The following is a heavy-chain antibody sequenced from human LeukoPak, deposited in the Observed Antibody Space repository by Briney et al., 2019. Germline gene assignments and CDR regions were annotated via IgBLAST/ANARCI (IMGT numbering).Heavy chain of an antibody. J-gene: IGHJ4*02. D-gene: IGHD3-10*01. CDR2: IKTDGSDK. CDR3: ARDLVKEGVSPNADF. CDR1: GVTFSSDW. V-gene: IGHV3-7*01. Sequence: PGGSLRLSCVASGVTFSSDWMSWVRRTPGKGLEWVANIKTDGSDKYYVDSVKGRFTISRDNAKNSLYLQMNSLRAEDTALYHCARDLVKEGVSPNADFWGQGTLVTVSS.